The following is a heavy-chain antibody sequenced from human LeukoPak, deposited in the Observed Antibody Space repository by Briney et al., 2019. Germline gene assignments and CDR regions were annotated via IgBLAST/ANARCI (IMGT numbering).Heavy chain of an antibody. Sequence: GESLKISCNSSGYSFTSYWNGWVRQRPGKGLEWRVIIYPGDSDTRYSPSFQGQVTISADKSISTAYLQWGSLKASDTAMYYCATQRLGGSFGDWGQGTLVTVSS. D-gene: IGHD3-10*01. V-gene: IGHV5-51*01. J-gene: IGHJ4*02. CDR3: ATQRLGGSFGD. CDR1: GYSFTSYW. CDR2: IYPGDSDT.